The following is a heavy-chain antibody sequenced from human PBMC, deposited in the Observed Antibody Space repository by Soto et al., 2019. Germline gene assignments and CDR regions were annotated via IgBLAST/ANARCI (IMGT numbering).Heavy chain of an antibody. CDR2: IRSKAYGGTT. J-gene: IGHJ6*03. Sequence: GGSLRLSCTASGFTFGDYAMSWFRQAPGKGLEWVGFIRSKAYGGTTEYAASVKGRFTISRDDSKSIAYLQMNSLKTEDTAVYYCTREYPPYYYYYMDVWGKGTTVTVSS. CDR1: GFTFGDYA. CDR3: TREYPPYYYYYMDV. V-gene: IGHV3-49*03.